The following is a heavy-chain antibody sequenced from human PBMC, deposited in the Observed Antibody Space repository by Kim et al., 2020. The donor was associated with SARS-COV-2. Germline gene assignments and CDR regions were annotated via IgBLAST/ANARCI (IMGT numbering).Heavy chain of an antibody. V-gene: IGHV4-39*01. J-gene: IGHJ3*02. CDR3: AGRLSSGWLGMDDAFDI. D-gene: IGHD6-19*01. Sequence: LKSRVTISVDTSKNQFSLKLSSVTAADTAVYYCAGRLSSGWLGMDDAFDIWGQGTMVTVSS.